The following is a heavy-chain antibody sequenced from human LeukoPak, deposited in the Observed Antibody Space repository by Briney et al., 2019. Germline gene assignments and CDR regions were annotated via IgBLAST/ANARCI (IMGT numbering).Heavy chain of an antibody. J-gene: IGHJ4*02. D-gene: IGHD2-2*01. CDR1: GFTFSSYA. Sequence: PGGSLRLSCAASGFTFSSYAMSWVRHAPGKGLEWVSAISGSGGSTYYADSVKGRFTISRDNSKNTLYLQMNSLRAEDTAVYYCAKDWGYCSSTSCYEIDYWGQGTLVTVSS. CDR3: AKDWGYCSSTSCYEIDY. CDR2: ISGSGGST. V-gene: IGHV3-23*01.